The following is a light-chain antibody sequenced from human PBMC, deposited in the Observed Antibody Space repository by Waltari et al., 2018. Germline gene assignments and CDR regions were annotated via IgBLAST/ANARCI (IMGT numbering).Light chain of an antibody. V-gene: IGKV1-39*01. CDR2: AAS. CDR1: QSISSY. Sequence: DIQMTQSPSSLSPSVGDRVTITCRASQSISSYLNWYQQKPGKAPKLLIYAASSLQGGVPSRFSGRGSGTDFTLSISSLQAEDFATYYCQQSYSTLITFGQGTRLEIK. J-gene: IGKJ5*01. CDR3: QQSYSTLIT.